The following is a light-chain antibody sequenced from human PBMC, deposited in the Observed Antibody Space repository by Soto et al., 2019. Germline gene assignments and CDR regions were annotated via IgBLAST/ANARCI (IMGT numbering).Light chain of an antibody. CDR3: QKYDRAPLT. CDR2: AAS. J-gene: IGKJ4*01. V-gene: IGKV1-27*01. Sequence: DIQLTQSPSSVSASVGDRVTITCRASPGISNSLAWYQQKPGNVPKLLIYAASTLRSGVPSRFSGSGSGTDFILTISSRQPEDVATYYCQKYDRAPLTFGGGTKVEIK. CDR1: PGISNS.